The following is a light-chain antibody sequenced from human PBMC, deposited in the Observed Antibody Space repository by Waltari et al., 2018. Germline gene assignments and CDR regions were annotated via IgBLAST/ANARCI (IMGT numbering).Light chain of an antibody. V-gene: IGLV3-19*01. J-gene: IGLJ2*01. CDR3: NSRDSSGNLVV. Sequence: SSELTQDPAVSVALGQTVRITCQGDSLRSYYASWYQQKPGQAPVLVIYGKNNRPSGIPDRFAGSSSGNTASLTSTGAQAEDEADYSCNSRDSSGNLVVFGGGTKLTVL. CDR2: GKN. CDR1: SLRSYY.